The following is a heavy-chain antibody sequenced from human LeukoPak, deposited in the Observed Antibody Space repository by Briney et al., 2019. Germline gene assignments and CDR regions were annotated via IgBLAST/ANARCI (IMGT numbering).Heavy chain of an antibody. CDR1: GGSISSYY. D-gene: IGHD6-19*01. CDR3: ARGSGWYAF. CDR2: IYYSGST. J-gene: IGHJ4*02. Sequence: PSETLSLTCSVSGGSISSYYWTWIRQSPEKGLEWIGYIYYSGSTNYNPSLKSRVTISVDTSKNQLSLKLNSVTAADTAVYYCARGSGWYAFWGQGTLVTVSS. V-gene: IGHV4-59*01.